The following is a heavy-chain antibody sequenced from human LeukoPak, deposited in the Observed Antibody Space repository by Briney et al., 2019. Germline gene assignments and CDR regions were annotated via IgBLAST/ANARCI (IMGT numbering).Heavy chain of an antibody. V-gene: IGHV3-9*01. CDR2: ISWNSGSI. Sequence: GGSLRLSCAASGFTFDDYAMHWVRQAPGKGLEWVSGISWNSGSIGYADSVKGRFTISRDNAKNSLYLQMSSLRAEDTALYYCAISTSGYYYGMDVWGQGTTVTVSS. J-gene: IGHJ6*02. D-gene: IGHD5/OR15-5a*01. CDR1: GFTFDDYA. CDR3: AISTSGYYYGMDV.